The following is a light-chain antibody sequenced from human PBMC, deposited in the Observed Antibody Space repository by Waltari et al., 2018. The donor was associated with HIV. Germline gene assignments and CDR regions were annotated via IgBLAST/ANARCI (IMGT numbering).Light chain of an antibody. CDR1: TNDIAGDHY. CDR2: DDN. Sequence: QSALTQPASVSGSLGQSIFIPCTGSTNDIAGDHYVSWYQQHSGKPPRLLIYDDNKLPSGVSDRLSGSRSGNMAALTISGLQAGYESHYFCSSYTVTNAEVVFGGGTKVTVL. V-gene: IGLV2-14*03. J-gene: IGLJ2*01. CDR3: SSYTVTNAEVV.